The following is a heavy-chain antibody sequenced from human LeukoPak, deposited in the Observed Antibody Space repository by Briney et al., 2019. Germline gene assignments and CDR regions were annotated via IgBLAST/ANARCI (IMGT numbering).Heavy chain of an antibody. CDR3: ARDLAYDYTV. CDR1: GFTFSSYS. Sequence: GGSLRLSCAASGFTFSSYSMNWVRQAPGKGLEWVSSISSSSTYMYYADSVKGRFTVSRDNAKNSLYLQMNSLRAEDTAVYYCARDLAYDYTVWGQGTTVTVSS. V-gene: IGHV3-21*01. J-gene: IGHJ6*02. CDR2: ISSSSTYM. D-gene: IGHD4-11*01.